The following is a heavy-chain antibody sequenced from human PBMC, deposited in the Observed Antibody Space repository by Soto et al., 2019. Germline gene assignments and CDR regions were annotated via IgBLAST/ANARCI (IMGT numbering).Heavy chain of an antibody. CDR1: RSTFSYYV. D-gene: IGHD3-22*01. CDR2: IIPIFATV. V-gene: IGHV1-69*13. CDR3: ATPNYYESARPPAPRDGMDV. J-gene: IGHJ6*02. Sequence: ASLKFSCNPSRSTFSYYVINRVRHGPGQELELRGGMGGIIPIFATVQYAQKCQGRVTITADESSSTAYMELSSLKSDDTAVYYCATPNYYESARPPAPRDGMDVWGQGTAVTVS.